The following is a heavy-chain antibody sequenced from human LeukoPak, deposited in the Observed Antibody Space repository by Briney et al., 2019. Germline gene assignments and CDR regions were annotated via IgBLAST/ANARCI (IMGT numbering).Heavy chain of an antibody. D-gene: IGHD3-16*01. J-gene: IGHJ4*02. CDR2: IYYSGRV. CDR3: ARRQGALDLDYFDY. V-gene: IGHV4-59*08. Sequence: PSETLSLTCTVSGGSINTYYWSWIRQPPGKGLEWIGYIYYSGRVFYNPSLKSRVTISVDTSKNQFSLKLNSVTAADTAVYYCARRQGALDLDYFDYWGQGTLVIVSS. CDR1: GGSINTYY.